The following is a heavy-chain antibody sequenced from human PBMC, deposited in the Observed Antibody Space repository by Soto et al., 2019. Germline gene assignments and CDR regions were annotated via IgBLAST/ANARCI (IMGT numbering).Heavy chain of an antibody. V-gene: IGHV3-53*04. D-gene: IGHD6-6*01. CDR2: IYSGGST. J-gene: IGHJ3*02. CDR3: ARDRYSSSPWRQGEPDAFDI. CDR1: GFTVSSNY. Sequence: PGGSLRLSCAASGFTVSSNYMSWVRQAPGKGLEWVSVIYSGGSTYYADSVKGRLTISRHDSKNTLYLQMNSLRAEDTAVYYCARDRYSSSPWRQGEPDAFDIWGQGTMVTVSS.